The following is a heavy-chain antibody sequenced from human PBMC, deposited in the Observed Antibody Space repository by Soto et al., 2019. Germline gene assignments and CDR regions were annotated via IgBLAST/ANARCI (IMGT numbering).Heavy chain of an antibody. V-gene: IGHV3-23*01. CDR1: GFTFRNYA. CDR2: FSSGGGGT. Sequence: EVQLLESGGGLLQPGGSLSLSCTASGFTFRNYAMRWVRQAPGKGLEWVSTFSSGGGGTYYADSVKGRFTISRDNSKNTLSLQMNSLRAEDTAVYYCTKANRYCSGANCFTFDYWGLGTLVNVSS. J-gene: IGHJ4*02. CDR3: TKANRYCSGANCFTFDY. D-gene: IGHD2-15*01.